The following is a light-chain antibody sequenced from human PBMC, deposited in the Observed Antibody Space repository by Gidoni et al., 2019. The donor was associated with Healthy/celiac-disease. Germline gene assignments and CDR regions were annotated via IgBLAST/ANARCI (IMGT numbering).Light chain of an antibody. V-gene: IGLV3-21*02. CDR3: QVWDSSSDQPDVV. CDR2: DDS. J-gene: IGLJ2*01. Sequence: SYVLTQPPSVSVAPGQTARITCGGNNIGSKSVHWYQQKPGQAPVLVVYDDSDRPSGLPERFSGSNSGNTATLTISRVEAGDEADYYCQVWDSSSDQPDVVFGGGTKLTVL. CDR1: NIGSKS.